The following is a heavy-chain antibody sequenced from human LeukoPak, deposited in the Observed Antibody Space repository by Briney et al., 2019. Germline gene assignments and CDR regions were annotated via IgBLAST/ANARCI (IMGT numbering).Heavy chain of an antibody. Sequence: GGSLRLSCAASGFTFSTYWMSWVRQAPGKGLEWGANIRKDGSEIYYVDSVKGRFTISRDNAKNSLYLQMNSLRAEDTAVYYCARDRPDCSSTSCSPWGQGTLVTVSS. CDR1: GFTFSTYW. CDR3: ARDRPDCSSTSCSP. V-gene: IGHV3-7*01. CDR2: IRKDGSEI. J-gene: IGHJ5*02. D-gene: IGHD2-2*01.